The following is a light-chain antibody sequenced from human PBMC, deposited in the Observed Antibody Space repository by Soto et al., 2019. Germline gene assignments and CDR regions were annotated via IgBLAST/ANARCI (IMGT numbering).Light chain of an antibody. V-gene: IGKV3-20*01. CDR1: QSVSSSY. CDR3: QQYGSSPSPPALT. J-gene: IGKJ4*01. Sequence: EIVLTQSPGTLSLSPGERATLSCRASQSVSSSYLAWYQQKPGQATRLLIYGASSRATGIPDRFSGSGSGTDFTLTISRLEPEEFAVYYFQQYGSSPSPPALTFGGGTKVEIK. CDR2: GAS.